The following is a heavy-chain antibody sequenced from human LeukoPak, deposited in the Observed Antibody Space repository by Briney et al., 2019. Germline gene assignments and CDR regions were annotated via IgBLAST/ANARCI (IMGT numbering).Heavy chain of an antibody. CDR2: IKQDGSEK. Sequence: GGSLRLSCAASGFTFSSYWMSWVRQAPGKGLEWVANIKQDGSEKYYVDSVKGRFTISRDNAKNSLYLQMNSLRAEDTAVYYCASHPEYYDFWSGYTTYYYYMDVWGKGTTVTVSS. J-gene: IGHJ6*03. CDR3: ASHPEYYDFWSGYTTYYYYMDV. D-gene: IGHD3-3*01. CDR1: GFTFSSYW. V-gene: IGHV3-7*01.